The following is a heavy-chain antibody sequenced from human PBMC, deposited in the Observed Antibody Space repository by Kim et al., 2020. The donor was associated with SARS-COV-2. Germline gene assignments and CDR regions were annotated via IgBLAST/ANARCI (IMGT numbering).Heavy chain of an antibody. CDR1: GFTRSSYG. CDR3: TNPEVAGFDY. D-gene: IGHD6-19*01. Sequence: GGSLRLSCAASGFTRSSYGIHWVRQAPGKGLEWVASMSYERTNEFYADSVKGRFTVSRDNSKNILYLQMNSLRPEDTAVHYCTNPEVAGFDYWGQGTLVT. CDR2: MSYERTNE. J-gene: IGHJ4*02. V-gene: IGHV3-30*18.